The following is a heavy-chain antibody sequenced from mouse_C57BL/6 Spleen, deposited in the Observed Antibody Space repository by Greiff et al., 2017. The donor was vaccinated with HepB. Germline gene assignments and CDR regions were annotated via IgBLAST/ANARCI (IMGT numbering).Heavy chain of an antibody. CDR1: GYTFTSYW. CDR3: ARWRDPNYFDY. D-gene: IGHD3-3*01. CDR2: IDPSDSYT. V-gene: IGHV1-69*01. J-gene: IGHJ2*01. Sequence: QVHVKQPGAELVMPGASVKLSCKASGYTFTSYWMHWVKQRPGQGLEWIGEIDPSDSYTNYNQKFKGKSTLTVDKSSSTAYMQLSSLTSEDSAVYYCARWRDPNYFDYWGQGTTLTVSS.